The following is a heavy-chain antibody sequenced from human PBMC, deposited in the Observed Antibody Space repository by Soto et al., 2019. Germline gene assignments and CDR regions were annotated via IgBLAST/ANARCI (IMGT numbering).Heavy chain of an antibody. CDR3: AKGRGGSGSLTPRVDV. D-gene: IGHD3-10*01. Sequence: EVQLLDSGGGLVQPGGSLRLSCAASGFTFNNYAMTWVRQAPGTGLEWVSAISGGGDTTSYADSVKGRFTVSRDGSKNTLYLQMSSLRAEDTALYYCAKGRGGSGSLTPRVDVWGQGTLVTVSS. CDR1: GFTFNNYA. V-gene: IGHV3-23*01. J-gene: IGHJ4*02. CDR2: ISGGGDTT.